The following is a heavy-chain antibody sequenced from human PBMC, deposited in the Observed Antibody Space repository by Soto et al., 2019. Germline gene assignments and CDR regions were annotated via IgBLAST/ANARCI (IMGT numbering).Heavy chain of an antibody. D-gene: IGHD1-26*01. CDR2: TYYRSKWYY. J-gene: IGHJ4*01. CDR3: ARGEQYSGRIFDY. CDR1: GDSVSSNSAG. V-gene: IGHV6-1*01. Sequence: SQTLSLTCAITGDSVSSNSAGWSWVRQSPSRGLEWLGRTYYRSKWYYVYAVSVRGRITINPDTSKSQYSLQLNSVTPEDTAVYFCARGEQYSGRIFDYWGQGTLVTVSS.